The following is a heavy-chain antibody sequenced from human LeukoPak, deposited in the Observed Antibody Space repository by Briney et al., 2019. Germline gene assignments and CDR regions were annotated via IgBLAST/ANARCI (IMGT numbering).Heavy chain of an antibody. CDR2: ISYDGSNK. D-gene: IGHD6-13*01. CDR3: AGRIAAVPGAFDI. Sequence: SGGSLRLSCAASGFTFSSYGMHWVRQAPGKGLEWVAVISYDGSNKYYADSVKGRFTISRDNSKNTLYLQMNSLRAEDTAVYYCAGRIAAVPGAFDIWGQGTMVTVSS. J-gene: IGHJ3*02. CDR1: GFTFSSYG. V-gene: IGHV3-30*03.